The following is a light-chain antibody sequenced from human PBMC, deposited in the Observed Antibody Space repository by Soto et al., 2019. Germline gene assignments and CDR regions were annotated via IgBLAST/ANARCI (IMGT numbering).Light chain of an antibody. CDR2: SSN. J-gene: IGLJ3*02. Sequence: QSVLTQPPSASGTPGQRVTISCSGSSSNIGSHTLNWYQHLPGTAPKLLIYSSNQRPSGVPDRFSASKSGTSASLAISGLQSEDEADYYCAAWDDSLNGVVFGG. CDR3: AAWDDSLNGVV. V-gene: IGLV1-44*01. CDR1: SSNIGSHT.